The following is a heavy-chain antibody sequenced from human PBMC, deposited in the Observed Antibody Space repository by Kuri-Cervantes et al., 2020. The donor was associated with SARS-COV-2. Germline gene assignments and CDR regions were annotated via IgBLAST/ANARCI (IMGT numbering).Heavy chain of an antibody. Sequence: GESLKISCAASGFTFSSYSMNWVRQAPGKGLEWVAVISYDGSNKYYADSVKGRFTISRDNSKNTLYLQMNSLRAEDTAVYYCARSARAAGTYYYYGMDVWGQGTTVTVSS. CDR1: GFTFSSYS. D-gene: IGHD6-13*01. J-gene: IGHJ6*02. CDR3: ARSARAAGTYYYYGMDV. V-gene: IGHV3-30*03. CDR2: ISYDGSNK.